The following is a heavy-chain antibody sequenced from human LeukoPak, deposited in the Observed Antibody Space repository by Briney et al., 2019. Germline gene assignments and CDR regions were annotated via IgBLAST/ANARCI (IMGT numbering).Heavy chain of an antibody. J-gene: IGHJ5*02. Sequence: SETLSLTCTVSGGSISSYYWGWIRQPPGKGLEWIGSIYYSGSTYYNPSLKSRVTISVDTSKNQFSLKLSSVTAADTAVYYCARARYYYGSGNLNWFDPWGQGTLVTVSS. CDR2: IYYSGST. CDR3: ARARYYYGSGNLNWFDP. V-gene: IGHV4-39*07. CDR1: GGSISSYY. D-gene: IGHD3-10*01.